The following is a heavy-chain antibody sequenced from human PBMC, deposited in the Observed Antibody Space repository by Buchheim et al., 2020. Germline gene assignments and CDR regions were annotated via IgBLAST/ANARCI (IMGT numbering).Heavy chain of an antibody. CDR1: RGSINNYY. V-gene: IGHV4-59*01. CDR2: FYDSGTT. CDR3: TRFSWGNNWFDP. J-gene: IGHJ5*02. Sequence: QVQLQESGPGLAKPSETLSLTCTVSRGSINNYYWNWVRQPPGKGLEWIGYFYDSGTTNYNPSLKSRVTMSVDTSKNQFSLKLSSVTAADTAVYYCTRFSWGNNWFDPWGQGTL. D-gene: IGHD3-16*01.